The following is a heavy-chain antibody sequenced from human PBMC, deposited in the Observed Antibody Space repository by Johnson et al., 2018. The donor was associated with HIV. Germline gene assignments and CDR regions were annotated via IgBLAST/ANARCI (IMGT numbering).Heavy chain of an antibody. CDR3: ARVRTGDSSGYHDAFDI. V-gene: IGHV3-13*01. J-gene: IGHJ3*02. D-gene: IGHD3-22*01. CDR1: GFTFSSYD. CDR2: IGTAGDT. Sequence: VQLVESGGGLVQPGGSLRLSCAASGFTFSSYDMHWVRQATGKGLEWVSAIGTAGDTYYPGSVKGRFTISRDNVKRSLSLQMNSLRVEDTAMYYCARVRTGDSSGYHDAFDIWGQGTMVTVSS.